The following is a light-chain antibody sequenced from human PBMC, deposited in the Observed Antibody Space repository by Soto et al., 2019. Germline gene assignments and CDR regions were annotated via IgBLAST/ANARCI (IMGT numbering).Light chain of an antibody. J-gene: IGKJ1*01. CDR1: QSVSSN. Sequence: EIGMTQSAVTLSVSPGERATLSCRASQSVSSNLAWYQQKPGQAPRLLIYGASSRATGIPDRFSGSASGTDFTLTISSLQPEDFATYYCQQSYSNPRPFGQRTK. CDR2: GAS. V-gene: IGKV3D-15*01. CDR3: QQSYSNPRP.